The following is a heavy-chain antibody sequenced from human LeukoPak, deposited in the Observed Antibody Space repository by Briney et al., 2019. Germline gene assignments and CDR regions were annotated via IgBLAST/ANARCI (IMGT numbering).Heavy chain of an antibody. J-gene: IGHJ4*02. CDR2: ISSSGSTI. D-gene: IGHD4-17*01. CDR3: ARARYGDYLDY. V-gene: IGHV3-48*03. CDR1: GFSFSNYE. Sequence: PGGSLRLSCAASGFSFSNYEMNWVRQAPGKGLEWVSYISSSGSTIYYADSVKGRFTISRDNAKKSLYLQMNSLRAEDTAVYYCARARYGDYLDYWGQGTLVTVSS.